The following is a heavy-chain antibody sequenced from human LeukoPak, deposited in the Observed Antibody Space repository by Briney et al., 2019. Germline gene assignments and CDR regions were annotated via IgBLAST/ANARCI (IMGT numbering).Heavy chain of an antibody. J-gene: IGHJ4*02. CDR2: INPNSGGT. CDR1: GYTFTVYY. Sequence: ASVKVSCKASGYTFTVYYMYWVRQAPGQGLEWMGRINPNSGGTNYAQKYQGRVTMTRDTSISTAYMELSRLRSDDTAVYYCARAGLGSGWYDFDYWGQGTLVTVSS. V-gene: IGHV1-2*06. D-gene: IGHD6-19*01. CDR3: ARAGLGSGWYDFDY.